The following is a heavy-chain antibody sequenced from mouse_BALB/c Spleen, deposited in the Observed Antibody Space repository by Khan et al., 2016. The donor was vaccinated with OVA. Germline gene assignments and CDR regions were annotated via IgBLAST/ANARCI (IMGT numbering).Heavy chain of an antibody. V-gene: IGHV1S137*01. D-gene: IGHD2-14*01. Sequence: QVQLKQSGAELVRPGVSVKISCKGSGYTFTDYAMHWVKQSHAKSLEWIGVISTYYGDASYTQKFKGKATMTVDKFSSTAYMELARLTSEDSAIDYCARSRDRYDDTWFAYWGQGTLVTVSA. CDR2: ISTYYGDA. CDR3: ARSRDRYDDTWFAY. CDR1: GYTFTDYA. J-gene: IGHJ3*01.